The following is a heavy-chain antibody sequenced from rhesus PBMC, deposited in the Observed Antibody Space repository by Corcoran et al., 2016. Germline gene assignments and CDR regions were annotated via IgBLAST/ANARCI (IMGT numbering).Heavy chain of an antibody. V-gene: IGHV4-122*02. Sequence: KESGPALVKPTQTLTLTCTFSGFSISTTGTGVGWIRQPPGKGLEWIGYITYSGSTSYNPSLKSRVTISRDTSQNQFSLKLSSVTAADTAVYYCARDLDYYRGSYSYYFDYWGQGVLVTVSS. J-gene: IGHJ4*01. CDR1: GFSISTTGTG. CDR2: ITYSGST. D-gene: IGHD3-16*01. CDR3: ARDLDYYRGSYSYYFDY.